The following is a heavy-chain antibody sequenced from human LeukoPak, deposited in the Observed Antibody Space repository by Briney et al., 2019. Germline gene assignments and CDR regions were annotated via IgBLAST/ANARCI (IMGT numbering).Heavy chain of an antibody. D-gene: IGHD3-22*01. J-gene: IGHJ4*02. CDR2: IDTNTGSP. V-gene: IGHV7-4-1*02. Sequence: ASVKVSCKASGGTFSSYAISWVRQAPGQGLEWMGWIDTNTGSPTYAQGLTGRFVFSLDTSVSTAFLQINSLKAEDAALYFCMRGIDTTGYFNYWGQGTLVTVSS. CDR1: GGTFSSYA. CDR3: MRGIDTTGYFNY.